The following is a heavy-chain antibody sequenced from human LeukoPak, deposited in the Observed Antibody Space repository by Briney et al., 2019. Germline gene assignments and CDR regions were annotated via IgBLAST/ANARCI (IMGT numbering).Heavy chain of an antibody. J-gene: IGHJ4*02. CDR3: AKLGGNYDFWSGYSRTDY. CDR2: ISGSGGST. D-gene: IGHD3-3*01. V-gene: IGHV3-23*01. Sequence: GGSLRLSCAASGLTFSRYAMSWVRQAPGKGLEWVSAISGSGGSTYYADSVKGRFTISRDNSKNTLYLQMNSLRAEDTAVYYCAKLGGNYDFWSGYSRTDYWGQGTLVTVSS. CDR1: GLTFSRYA.